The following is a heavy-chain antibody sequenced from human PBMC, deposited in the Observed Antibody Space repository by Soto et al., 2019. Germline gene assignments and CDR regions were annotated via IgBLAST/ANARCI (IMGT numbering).Heavy chain of an antibody. Sequence: QLQLQESGPGLVKPSETLSLTCTVSGGSISSSSYYWGWIRQPPGKWLEWLGSIYYSGSTYYNPSLKSSVTISVDTSKNQFSLKLSSVTAADTAVYYCARVISSYSSSWYRGAFDIWGQGTMVTVSS. V-gene: IGHV4-39*01. CDR3: ARVISSYSSSWYRGAFDI. CDR1: GGSISSSSYY. J-gene: IGHJ3*02. CDR2: IYYSGST. D-gene: IGHD6-13*01.